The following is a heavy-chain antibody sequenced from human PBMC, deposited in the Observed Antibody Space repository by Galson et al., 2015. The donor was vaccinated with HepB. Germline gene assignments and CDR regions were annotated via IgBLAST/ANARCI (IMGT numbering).Heavy chain of an antibody. CDR2: ISYDGSDR. CDR1: GFTLSSYA. D-gene: IGHD6-19*01. J-gene: IGHJ3*02. V-gene: IGHV3-30*04. CDR3: ARSITVAAAFDI. Sequence: SLRLSCAASGFTLSSYAMHWVRQAPGKGLEWVALISYDGSDRGYADSVKGRFTISRDNSKDTLYLQMNSLRPEETAVYYCARSITVAAAFDIWGQGTMVTVSS.